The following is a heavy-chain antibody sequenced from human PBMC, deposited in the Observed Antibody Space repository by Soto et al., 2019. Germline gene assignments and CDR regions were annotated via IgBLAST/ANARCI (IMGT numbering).Heavy chain of an antibody. D-gene: IGHD1-26*01. CDR1: GFTFSSFA. J-gene: IGHJ6*02. Sequence: PGGSLRLSCAASGFTFSSFAMHWVRQAPGKGLEWVAVISYDGSNKYYADSVKGRFTISRDNSKNTLYLQMNSLRAEDTAVYYCAKDKMDYRDPYHYGMDVWGQGTTVTVSS. V-gene: IGHV3-30*18. CDR3: AKDKMDYRDPYHYGMDV. CDR2: ISYDGSNK.